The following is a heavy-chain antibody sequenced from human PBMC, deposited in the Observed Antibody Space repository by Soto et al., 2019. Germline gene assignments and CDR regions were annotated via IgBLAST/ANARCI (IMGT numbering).Heavy chain of an antibody. CDR1: GFTFSSYG. CDR3: ARVDCSSTSCYHNYYYYYGMDV. D-gene: IGHD2-2*01. J-gene: IGHJ6*02. CDR2: IWYDGSNK. V-gene: IGHV3-33*01. Sequence: QAGGSLRLSCAASGFTFSSYGMHWVRQAPGKGLEWVAVIWYDGSNKYYADSVKGRFTISRDNSKNTLYLQMNSLRAEDTAVYYCARVDCSSTSCYHNYYYYYGMDVWGQGTTVTVSS.